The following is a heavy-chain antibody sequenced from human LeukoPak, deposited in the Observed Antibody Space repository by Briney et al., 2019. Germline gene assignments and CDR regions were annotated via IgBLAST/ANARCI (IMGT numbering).Heavy chain of an antibody. CDR1: GFTVSSNY. V-gene: IGHV3-53*01. CDR3: ARGMLGYCSGGSCYILGAFDI. D-gene: IGHD2-15*01. CDR2: IYSGGST. Sequence: PGGSLRLSRAASGFTVSSNYMSWVRQAPGKGLEWVSVIYSGGSTYYADSVKGRFTISRDNSKNTLYLQMNSLRAEDTAVYYCARGMLGYCSGGSCYILGAFDIWGQGTMVTVSS. J-gene: IGHJ3*02.